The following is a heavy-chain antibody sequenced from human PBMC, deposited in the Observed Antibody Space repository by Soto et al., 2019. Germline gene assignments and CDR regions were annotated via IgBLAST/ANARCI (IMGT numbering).Heavy chain of an antibody. CDR2: VYYSGST. CDR1: GGSVSSSSYY. CDR3: ARSGGGDFWSGYSDGMDV. D-gene: IGHD3-3*01. Sequence: PSETLSLTCTVSGGSVSSSSYYWGWVRQPPGKGLEWIGSVYYSGSTYYNPSLESRVTISVDTSKNQFSLKLSSVTAADTAVYYCARSGGGDFWSGYSDGMDVWGQGTTVTVSS. V-gene: IGHV4-39*07. J-gene: IGHJ6*02.